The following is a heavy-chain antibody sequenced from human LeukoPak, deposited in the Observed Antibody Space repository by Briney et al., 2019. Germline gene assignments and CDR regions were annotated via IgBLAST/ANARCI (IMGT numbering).Heavy chain of an antibody. D-gene: IGHD2-21*02. CDR3: ARDRCHGDCYYFDS. V-gene: IGHV3-7*01. Sequence: GGSLRLFCAASGFTFSSYWMTWVRQAPGKGPEWVANMKQDGSEKYYVDSVKGRFTISRDNSKNSLYLQMNSLRAEDTAVYYCARDRCHGDCYYFDSWGQGTPVTVSS. J-gene: IGHJ4*02. CDR1: GFTFSSYW. CDR2: MKQDGSEK.